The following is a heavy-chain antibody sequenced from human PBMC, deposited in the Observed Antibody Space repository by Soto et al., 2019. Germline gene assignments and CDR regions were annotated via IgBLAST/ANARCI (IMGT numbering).Heavy chain of an antibody. V-gene: IGHV3-30-3*01. CDR3: ARDGSANWYFDWYFDL. CDR1: GFTLSGYP. D-gene: IGHD2-2*01. CDR2: SANEASSE. Sequence: QVQLVESGGGVVQGGGSLRLTCAASGFTLSGYPMHWVRQAPGKGLEWVAISANEASSEHYADSVKGPFTISRDNSENRLYLQMNSLRAEDTALYYCARDGSANWYFDWYFDLWGRGTVVTVSS. J-gene: IGHJ2*01.